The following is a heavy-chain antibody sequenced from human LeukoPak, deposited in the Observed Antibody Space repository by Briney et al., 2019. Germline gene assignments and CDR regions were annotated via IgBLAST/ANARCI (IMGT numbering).Heavy chain of an antibody. CDR3: ARVVANYYYYYMDV. J-gene: IGHJ6*03. CDR1: GYTFTSYG. D-gene: IGHD2-15*01. Sequence: ASVKVSCKASGYTFTSYGISWVRQAPGQGLEWMGWISAYNGNTNYAQKLQGRVTMTTDTSTSTAYMELRSLRSDDTAVYYCARVVANYYYYYMDVWGKGTPVTVSS. V-gene: IGHV1-18*01. CDR2: ISAYNGNT.